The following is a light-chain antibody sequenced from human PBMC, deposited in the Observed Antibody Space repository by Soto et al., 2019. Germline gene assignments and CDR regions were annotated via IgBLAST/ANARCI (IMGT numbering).Light chain of an antibody. CDR1: QGVSRK. V-gene: IGKV3-15*01. Sequence: DIVMTQSPATLSVAPGERVTFSCRASQGVSRKLAWYQHKPGQAPRLLISGASTGATGIPARFSGSGSGTEFTLTISSLQSEDWAIYYCQQSYSTPYTFGQGTKLEIK. CDR3: QQSYSTPYT. J-gene: IGKJ2*01. CDR2: GAS.